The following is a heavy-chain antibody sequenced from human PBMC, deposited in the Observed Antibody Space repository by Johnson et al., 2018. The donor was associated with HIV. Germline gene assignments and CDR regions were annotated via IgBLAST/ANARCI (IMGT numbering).Heavy chain of an antibody. CDR1: GFTFSDYY. V-gene: IGHV3-11*04. Sequence: VQVVESGGGLVHPGGSLRLSCAASGFTFSDYYMSWIRQAPGKGLEWVSYISSSGSTIYYADSVKGRFTISRDNAKNSLYLQMNSLRAEDTAVYYCARVLYYYGAGSYYVRAFDIWGQGTMVTVSS. CDR3: ARVLYYYGAGSYYVRAFDI. D-gene: IGHD3-10*01. J-gene: IGHJ3*02. CDR2: ISSSGSTI.